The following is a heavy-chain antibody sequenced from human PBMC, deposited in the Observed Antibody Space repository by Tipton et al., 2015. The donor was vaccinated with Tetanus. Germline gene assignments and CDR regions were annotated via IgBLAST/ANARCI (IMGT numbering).Heavy chain of an antibody. J-gene: IGHJ6*02. CDR3: ARDLVRGSPYYGVDV. V-gene: IGHV1-2*02. CDR2: MNPRAGDT. Sequence: QLVQSGAEVKKPGASVKVSCKASGDTFTGYYIHWVRQAPGQGLEFMAWMNPRAGDTKYAQKFLGRVTLTRDMSLNAAYMELTSLTSDDTAIYYCARDLVRGSPYYGVDVWGQGTTVIVSS. D-gene: IGHD3-16*01. CDR1: GDTFTGYY.